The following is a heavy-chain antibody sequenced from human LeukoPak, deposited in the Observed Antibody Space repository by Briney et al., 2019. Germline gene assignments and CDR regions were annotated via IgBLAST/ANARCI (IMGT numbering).Heavy chain of an antibody. CDR3: AREGYGSGSYSDY. D-gene: IGHD3-10*01. J-gene: IGHJ4*02. CDR1: GFTFSSYA. Sequence: PGGSLRLSCAASGFTFSSYAMHWVRQAPGKGLEWVAVISYDGSNKYYADSVKGRFTISRDNSKNTLYLQMNSLRAEDTALYHCAREGYGSGSYSDYWGQGTLVTVSS. CDR2: ISYDGSNK. V-gene: IGHV3-30-3*01.